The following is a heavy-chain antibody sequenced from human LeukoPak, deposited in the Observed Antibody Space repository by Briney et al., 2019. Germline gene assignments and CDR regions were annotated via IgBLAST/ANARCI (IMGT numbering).Heavy chain of an antibody. Sequence: PSETLSLTCTVSGGSISSGGYYWSWIRQPPGKGLEWIGYIYHSGSTYYNPSLKSRATISVDRSKNQFSLKLSSVTAADTAVYYCARVSGSYLLFDYWGQGTLVTVSS. J-gene: IGHJ4*02. V-gene: IGHV4-30-2*01. D-gene: IGHD1-26*01. CDR3: ARVSGSYLLFDY. CDR2: IYHSGST. CDR1: GGSISSGGYY.